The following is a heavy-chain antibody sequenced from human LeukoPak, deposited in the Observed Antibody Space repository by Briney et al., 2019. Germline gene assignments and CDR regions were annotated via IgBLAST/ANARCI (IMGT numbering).Heavy chain of an antibody. V-gene: IGHV4-4*02. Sequence: SETLSLTCAVSGGSISSSNWWSWVLQAPGKGLEWIVEIYHSGSTSYNPSLKSRVIISVDKSKNQFSLKLSSVTAADTAVYYCARGFKKGSGYYAYFDYWGQGTLVTVSS. CDR3: ARGFKKGSGYYAYFDY. CDR2: IYHSGST. J-gene: IGHJ4*02. D-gene: IGHD3-22*01. CDR1: GGSISSSNW.